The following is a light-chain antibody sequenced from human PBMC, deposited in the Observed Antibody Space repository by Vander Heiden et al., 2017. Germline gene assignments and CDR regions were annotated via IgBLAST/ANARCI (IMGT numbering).Light chain of an antibody. V-gene: IGKV1-5*03. J-gene: IGKJ4*01. CDR2: GAS. CDR3: QQYYSYPGT. CDR1: QSISSW. Sequence: PSPLSASVGDRVTITCRASQSISSWLAWYQQKPGKAPKLLIYGASSLESGVPSRFSGSGSGTEFTLTISFLQSEDFATYYCQQYYSYPGTFGGGTKVEIK.